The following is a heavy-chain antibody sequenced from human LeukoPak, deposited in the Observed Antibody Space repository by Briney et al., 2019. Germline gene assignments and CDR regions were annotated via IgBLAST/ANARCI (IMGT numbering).Heavy chain of an antibody. D-gene: IGHD3-3*01. CDR1: GYTFTVYY. V-gene: IGHV1-2*02. J-gene: IGHJ4*02. CDR2: INPNSGGK. Sequence: ASVRVSYKASGYTFTVYYMHWVRQAPGQGREWMGWINPNSGGKNYAQKFQGRVTMTRDTSISTAYLELSRLGSDDTAVYYCARGRSENYLDSWGQGTLVTVSS. CDR3: ARGRSENYLDS.